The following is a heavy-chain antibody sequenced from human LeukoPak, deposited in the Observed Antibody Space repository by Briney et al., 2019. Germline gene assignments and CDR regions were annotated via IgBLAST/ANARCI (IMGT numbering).Heavy chain of an antibody. V-gene: IGHV4-61*02. J-gene: IGHJ3*02. CDR1: GVSMSGDSFY. Sequence: SETLSLTCTVSGVSMSGDSFYWTWLRQPAGKGLEWIGRIYSSGTRKINPSLKSRVIISVDTSNNQFSLKLTSVTAADTGVYYCATSNYYFDAFDIWGRGARVLVSS. CDR3: ATSNYYFDAFDI. CDR2: IYSSGTR. D-gene: IGHD2/OR15-2a*01.